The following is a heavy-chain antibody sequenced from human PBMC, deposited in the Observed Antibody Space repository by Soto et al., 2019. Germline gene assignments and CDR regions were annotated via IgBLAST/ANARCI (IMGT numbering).Heavy chain of an antibody. D-gene: IGHD6-13*01. CDR2: ISYDGSNK. J-gene: IGHJ3*02. CDR1: GFTFSSYG. Sequence: QVQLVESGGGVVQPGRSLRLSCAASGFTFSSYGMHWVRQAPGKGLEWVAVISYDGSNKYYADSVKGRFTISRDNSKNTLYLQMNSLRAEDTVVYYCATTEQQLDMSRAFDIWGQGTMVTVSS. CDR3: ATTEQQLDMSRAFDI. V-gene: IGHV3-30*03.